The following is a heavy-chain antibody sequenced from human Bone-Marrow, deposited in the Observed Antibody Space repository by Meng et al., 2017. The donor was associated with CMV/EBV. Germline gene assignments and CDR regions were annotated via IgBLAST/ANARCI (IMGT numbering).Heavy chain of an antibody. CDR1: GGSFSGYY. J-gene: IGHJ3*01. CDR3: AKWGHYDLGALDL. V-gene: IGHV3-23*03. Sequence: ETLALTCAVYGGSFSGYYWSWIRQPPGKGLEWISLIYSGGTNTYYADSVKGRFTISRDNSKNTLYLQMNSLRPEDTALYYCAKWGHYDLGALDLWGQGTMVTVSS. D-gene: IGHD3-3*01. CDR2: IYSGGTNT.